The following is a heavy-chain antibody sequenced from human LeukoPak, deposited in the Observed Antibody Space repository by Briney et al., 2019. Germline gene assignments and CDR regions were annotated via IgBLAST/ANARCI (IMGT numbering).Heavy chain of an antibody. CDR2: VAYDGRTQ. V-gene: IGHV3-30*18. Sequence: GGSLRLFCAVSGFTFSRYGMSWVRQAPGKGLEWVAVVAYDGRTQYYADSVKGRFTISRDNSRNTLSLQMDSLRADDTAFYYCAKETQQMVAKSFDSWGLGTLVTVSS. CDR1: GFTFSRYG. D-gene: IGHD6-13*01. CDR3: AKETQQMVAKSFDS. J-gene: IGHJ4*02.